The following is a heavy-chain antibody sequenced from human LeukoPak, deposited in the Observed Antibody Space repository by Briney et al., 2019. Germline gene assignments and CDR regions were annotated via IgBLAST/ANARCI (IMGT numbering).Heavy chain of an antibody. CDR2: INHSGST. V-gene: IGHV4-34*01. CDR3: ARAFGRGWLNY. Sequence: SETLSLTCTVSGDSIRSVDYYWSWIRQPPGKGLEWIGEINHSGSTNYNPSLKSRVTISVDTSKNQFSLKLSSVTAADTAVYYCARAFGRGWLNYWGQGTLVTVSS. J-gene: IGHJ4*02. CDR1: GDSIRSVDYY. D-gene: IGHD5-24*01.